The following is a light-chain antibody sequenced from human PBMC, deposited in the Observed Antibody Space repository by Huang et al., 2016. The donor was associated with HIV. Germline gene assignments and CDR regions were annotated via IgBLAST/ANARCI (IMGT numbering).Light chain of an antibody. J-gene: IGKJ2*01. V-gene: IGKV4-1*01. CDR3: QQYYSTPPL. Sequence: DIVMTQSPDSLAVSLGERATINCKSSQSVLYSSNNKNYLAWYQRKPGQHPKLLIYWAATRESGVPDRFSGSGSGTAFTLTISSLQAEDVAVYYCQQYYSTPPLFGQGTKLEIK. CDR1: QSVLYSSNNKNY. CDR2: WAA.